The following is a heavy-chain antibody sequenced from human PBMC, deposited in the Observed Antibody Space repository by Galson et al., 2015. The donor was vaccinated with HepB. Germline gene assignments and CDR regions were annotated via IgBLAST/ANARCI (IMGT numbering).Heavy chain of an antibody. CDR3: KGQQLANFDY. CDR1: GFTFSSYW. D-gene: IGHD6-13*01. V-gene: IGHV3-7*01. CDR2: IKQDGSEK. Sequence: SLRLSCAASGFTFSSYWMSWVSQAPGKGLEWVANIKQDGSEKYYVDSVKGRFTISRDNAKNSLYLQMNSLRAEDTAVYYCKGQQLANFDYWGQGTLVTVSS. J-gene: IGHJ4*02.